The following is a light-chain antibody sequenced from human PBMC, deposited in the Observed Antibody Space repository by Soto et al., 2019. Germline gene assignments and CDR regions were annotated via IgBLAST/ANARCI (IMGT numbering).Light chain of an antibody. J-gene: IGLJ1*01. CDR2: EGT. Sequence: QSALPQPASGSGLLGQSMVISCNGRACGVGSNDLVSWYLQYPGKAPKVIIFEGTKRPSGVSDRFSGSKSGNTASLTISGRQTEDEADYYCCSYAGSRTYVFGPGTKVTVL. V-gene: IGLV2-23*01. CDR3: CSYAGSRTYV. CDR1: ACGVGSNDL.